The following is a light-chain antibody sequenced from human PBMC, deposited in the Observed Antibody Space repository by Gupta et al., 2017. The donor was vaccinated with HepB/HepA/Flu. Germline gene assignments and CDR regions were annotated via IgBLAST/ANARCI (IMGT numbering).Light chain of an antibody. J-gene: IGKJ2*02. CDR1: QSLVKSNGYNY. V-gene: IGKV2-28*01. CDR3: MQAFQSPRT. Sequence: DIVITQSPLSLPVTPGESASISCRSSQSLVKSNGYNYLDWYLQKPGQSPQLLIYLGSNRASGVPDRFSGSGSGADFTMKISRVEDDDVGVYYCMQAFQSPRTFGQGTKLEIK. CDR2: LGS.